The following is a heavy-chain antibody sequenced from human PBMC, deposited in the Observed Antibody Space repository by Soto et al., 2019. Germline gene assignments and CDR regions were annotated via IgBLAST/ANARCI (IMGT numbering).Heavy chain of an antibody. CDR1: GGSFSDYY. CDR2: INHSGGT. Sequence: QVQLQQWGAGLLKPSETLSLTCAVYGGSFSDYYWSWIRQPPGKGLEWIGEINHSGGTKYNPSLKSRVTISIDTSKNQFSLKLNSVTAADTAVYYCRSQDYTFWSGHLDYWGQGTLVTVSS. CDR3: RSQDYTFWSGHLDY. V-gene: IGHV4-34*01. D-gene: IGHD3-3*01. J-gene: IGHJ4*02.